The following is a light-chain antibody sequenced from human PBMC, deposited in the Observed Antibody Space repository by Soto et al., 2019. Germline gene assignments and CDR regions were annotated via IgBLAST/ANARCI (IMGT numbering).Light chain of an antibody. V-gene: IGKV1-5*01. CDR2: DAS. CDR3: QQSSSTPRT. Sequence: DIQMTHSPSTLSASIVDRVTITCRASESINRWLAWYQQKPGKAPKLLIYDASSLESGVPSRFSGSGSGTDFTLTISSLQPEDFATYYCQQSSSTPRTFGQGTKVDIK. CDR1: ESINRW. J-gene: IGKJ1*01.